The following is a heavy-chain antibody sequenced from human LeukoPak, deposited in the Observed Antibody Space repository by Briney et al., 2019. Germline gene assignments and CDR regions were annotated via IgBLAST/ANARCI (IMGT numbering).Heavy chain of an antibody. CDR1: GGTFSSYA. D-gene: IGHD3-3*01. V-gene: IGHV1-69*01. Sequence: SVKVSCKASGGTFSSYAISWARQAPGQGLEWMGGIIPIFGTANYAQKFQGRVTITADESTSTAYMELSSLRSEDTAVYYCAREGIESRSYDFWSGYSDNWFDPWGQGTLVTVSS. J-gene: IGHJ5*02. CDR3: AREGIESRSYDFWSGYSDNWFDP. CDR2: IIPIFGTA.